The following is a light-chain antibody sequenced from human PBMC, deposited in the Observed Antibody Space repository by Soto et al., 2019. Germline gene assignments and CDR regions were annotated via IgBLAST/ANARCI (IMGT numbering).Light chain of an antibody. CDR3: QQYATSRWT. CDR1: QSVASAY. V-gene: IGKV3-20*01. Sequence: DIVLTQSPGTLSLSPGERATLSCRASQSVASAYLAWYQQKPGQAPRLLIYGASSRATGIPDRFSGSGSGTDFTLTISRLEPEDFAVYYCQQYATSRWTFGQGTKVDIK. CDR2: GAS. J-gene: IGKJ1*01.